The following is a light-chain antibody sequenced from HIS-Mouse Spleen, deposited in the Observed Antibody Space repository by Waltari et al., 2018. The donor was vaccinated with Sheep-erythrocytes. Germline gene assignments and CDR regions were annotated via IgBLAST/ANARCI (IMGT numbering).Light chain of an antibody. CDR3: CSYAGSYTWV. CDR2: DVS. Sequence: QSALTQPRSVSGSPGQSVTISCTGTSSAVGGYHYVSWYQQHPGKAPKLMIYDVSKRPSGVPDRCSGSKSGNTASLTISGLQAEDEADYYCCSYAGSYTWVFGGGTKLTVL. V-gene: IGLV2-11*01. CDR1: SSAVGGYHY. J-gene: IGLJ3*02.